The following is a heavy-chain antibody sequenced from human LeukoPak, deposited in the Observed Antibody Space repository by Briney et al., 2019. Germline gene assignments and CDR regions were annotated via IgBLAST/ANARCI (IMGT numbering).Heavy chain of an antibody. D-gene: IGHD4-11*01. J-gene: IGHJ5*02. V-gene: IGHV4-59*01. CDR2: IYYSGST. CDR3: ARGVRDYSNYGWFDP. CDR1: GGSISSYY. Sequence: SETLSLTCTVSGGSISSYYWSWIRQPPGKGLEWIGYIYYSGSTNYNPSLKSRVTISVDTSKNQLSLKLSSVTAADTAVYYCARGVRDYSNYGWFDPWGQGTLVTVSS.